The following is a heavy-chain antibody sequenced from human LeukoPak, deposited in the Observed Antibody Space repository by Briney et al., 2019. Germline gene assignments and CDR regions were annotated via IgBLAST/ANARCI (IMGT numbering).Heavy chain of an antibody. CDR2: ISSSSSYI. J-gene: IGHJ4*02. V-gene: IGHV3-21*01. Sequence: GSLRLSCAASGFTFSSYSMNWLRQAPGKGLEWVSSISSSSSYIYYADSVKRRFTISRDNSKNPLYLQMNSLRAEDTAVYYCARGPSGYHNTGGQGTLVTVSS. CDR3: ARGPSGYHNT. D-gene: IGHD5-12*01. CDR1: GFTFSSYS.